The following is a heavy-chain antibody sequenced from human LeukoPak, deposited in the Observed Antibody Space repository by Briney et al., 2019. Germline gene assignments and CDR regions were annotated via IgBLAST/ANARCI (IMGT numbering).Heavy chain of an antibody. CDR1: GLTFSSYS. Sequence: GGSLRLSRAASGLTFSSYSMNWVRQAPGKGLERVSYISSSSSTIYYADSVKGRFTISRDNAKNSLYLQMNSLRAEDTAVYYCARDISGSAYYYYYMDVWGKGTTVTVSS. CDR3: ARDISGSAYYYYYMDV. CDR2: ISSSSSTI. V-gene: IGHV3-48*01. J-gene: IGHJ6*03. D-gene: IGHD3-10*01.